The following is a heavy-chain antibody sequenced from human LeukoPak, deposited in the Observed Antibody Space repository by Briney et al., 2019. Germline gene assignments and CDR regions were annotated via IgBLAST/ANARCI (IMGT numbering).Heavy chain of an antibody. V-gene: IGHV3-11*01. CDR1: GFTFSDYY. D-gene: IGHD3/OR15-3a*01. CDR2: ISSSGTTI. CDR3: ARAGGWAGPFNY. Sequence: GGSLRLSCAVSGFTFSDYYMSWIRQAPGKGLEWVSYISSSGTTIYYADSVKGRFTISRDNAKNSLCLQMNSLTAEDTAVYYCARAGGWAGPFNYWGQGTLVTVSS. J-gene: IGHJ4*02.